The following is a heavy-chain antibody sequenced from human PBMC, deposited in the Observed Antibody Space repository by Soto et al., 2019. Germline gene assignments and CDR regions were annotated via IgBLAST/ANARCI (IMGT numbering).Heavy chain of an antibody. Sequence: SETLSLTCAVSGGSISSGGYYWSWIRQPPGKGLEWIGYIYYSGSTYYNPSLKSRVTISVDTSKNQFSLKLSSVTAADTAVYYCARERPDGARLDPWGQGTLVTVSS. CDR1: GGSISSGGYY. V-gene: IGHV4-30-4*01. J-gene: IGHJ5*02. CDR2: IYYSGST. D-gene: IGHD6-6*01. CDR3: ARERPDGARLDP.